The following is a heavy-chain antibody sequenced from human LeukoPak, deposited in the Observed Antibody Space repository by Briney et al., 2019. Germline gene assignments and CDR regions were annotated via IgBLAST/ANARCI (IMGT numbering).Heavy chain of an antibody. Sequence: ASVKVSCKASGYTFNHYYMSWVRQAPGQGLEWMGWINPNTGGTKYAQKFQGRVSMARDTSISTAYMDLSSLRSDDTAIYYCARGSSLDYWGQGTLVTVSS. J-gene: IGHJ4*02. CDR3: ARGSSLDY. CDR1: GYTFNHYY. V-gene: IGHV1-2*02. CDR2: INPNTGGT.